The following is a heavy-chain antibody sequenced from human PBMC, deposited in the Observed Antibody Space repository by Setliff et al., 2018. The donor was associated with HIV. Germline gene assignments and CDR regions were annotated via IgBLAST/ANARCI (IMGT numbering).Heavy chain of an antibody. CDR3: ARGKSTVPTKAFDY. D-gene: IGHD2-2*01. J-gene: IGHJ4*02. Sequence: GGSLRLSCSASGFTFSNYGMHWVRQAPGKGLEWVAVIWYDGSNKFYAAFVKGRFTISSDNSKDTLLLQMNTLRAEDTAVYYCARGKSTVPTKAFDYWGQGTLVTVSS. V-gene: IGHV3-33*01. CDR1: GFTFSNYG. CDR2: IWYDGSNK.